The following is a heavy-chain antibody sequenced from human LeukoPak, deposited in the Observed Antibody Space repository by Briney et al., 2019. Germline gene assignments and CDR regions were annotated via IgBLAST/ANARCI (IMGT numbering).Heavy chain of an antibody. J-gene: IGHJ4*02. CDR2: ISGSGTTT. V-gene: IGHV3-23*01. Sequence: GGSLRLSCAASGFTFGSSTLTWVRQAPGKGLEWVSSISGSGTTTYYADSVKGRFTISRDNSKNTLYLQMNNLGAEDTAVYYCAKTIWGSYGVSDFWGQGSLVTVSS. CDR1: GFTFGSST. CDR3: AKTIWGSYGVSDF. D-gene: IGHD3-16*01.